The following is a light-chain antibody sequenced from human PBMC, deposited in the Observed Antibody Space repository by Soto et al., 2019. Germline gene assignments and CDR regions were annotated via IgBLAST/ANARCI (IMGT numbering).Light chain of an antibody. J-gene: IGKJ1*01. CDR1: QSVSSSY. CDR3: QQYGSSPLT. V-gene: IGKV3-20*01. CDR2: GAS. Sequence: EIVLTQSPGPLSLSPGERATLSCRASQSVSSSYLAWYQQKPGQAPRLLIYGASSRATGIPDRFSGSGSGTDFTLTISRLEPEDFAVYYCQQYGSSPLTFGQGTKVEIK.